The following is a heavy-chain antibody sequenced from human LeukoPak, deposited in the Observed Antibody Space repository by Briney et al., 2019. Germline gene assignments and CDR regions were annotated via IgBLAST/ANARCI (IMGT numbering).Heavy chain of an antibody. D-gene: IGHD3-16*02. V-gene: IGHV3-33*01. Sequence: PGGSLRLSCAASGFTFSSYGMHWVRQAPGKGLEWVAVIWYDGSNKYYADSVKGRFTISRDNSKNTLYLQMNSLRAEDTAVYYCATTFPPFGDYVWGSYRPPFDYWGQGTLVTVSS. CDR3: ATTFPPFGDYVWGSYRPPFDY. CDR1: GFTFSSYG. CDR2: IWYDGSNK. J-gene: IGHJ4*02.